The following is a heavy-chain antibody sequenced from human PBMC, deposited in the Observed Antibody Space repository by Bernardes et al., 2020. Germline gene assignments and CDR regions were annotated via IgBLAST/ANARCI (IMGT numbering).Heavy chain of an antibody. J-gene: IGHJ3*01. CDR3: ARGTSPLNAFDF. V-gene: IGHV3-7*03. CDR2: INRDGSGK. CDR1: GFIFNNYW. Sequence: GGSLRLSCAASGFIFNNYWMNWFRQAPGKGLEWVANINRDGSGKYYVDSVKGRFTISRDNAKISAYLQIDSLRAEDTAVYYCARGTSPLNAFDFWAQGTMVTVSS.